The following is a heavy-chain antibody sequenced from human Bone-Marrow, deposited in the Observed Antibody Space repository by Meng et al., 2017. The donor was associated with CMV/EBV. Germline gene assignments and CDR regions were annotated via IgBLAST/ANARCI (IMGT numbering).Heavy chain of an antibody. Sequence: ASVKVSCKTFGYTFTDYYLHWVRQATGQGPEWMGWINPNRATTKYAQKFQGRVTMTRDTSSSTAYMELSSLRSDDTAVYFCARDLIFGVVTLDFWGQGTLVTVSS. J-gene: IGHJ4*02. CDR3: ARDLIFGVVTLDF. CDR2: INPNRATT. CDR1: GYTFTDYY. V-gene: IGHV1-2*02. D-gene: IGHD3-3*01.